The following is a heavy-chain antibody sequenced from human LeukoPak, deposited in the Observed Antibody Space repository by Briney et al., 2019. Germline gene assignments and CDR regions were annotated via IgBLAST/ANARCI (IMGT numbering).Heavy chain of an antibody. CDR2: IIPIFGTT. CDR1: GGTFNSYA. J-gene: IGHJ5*02. D-gene: IGHD3-16*02. CDR3: AKAGLYDYVWGSYRQKWFDP. Sequence: SVKVSCEASGGTFNSYAINWVRQAPGQGLEWMGRIIPIFGTTNYARNFQGRVTITTVKSTSTAYMELSSLRSEDTAVYYCAKAGLYDYVWGSYRQKWFDPWGQGTLVTVSS. V-gene: IGHV1-69*05.